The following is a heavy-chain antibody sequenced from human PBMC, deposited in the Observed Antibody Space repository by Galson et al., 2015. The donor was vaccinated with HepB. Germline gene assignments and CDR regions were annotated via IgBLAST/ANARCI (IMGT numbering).Heavy chain of an antibody. CDR3: AREPTPDYSSSWYDIDY. CDR1: GYTFTGYY. J-gene: IGHJ4*02. V-gene: IGHV1-2*02. D-gene: IGHD6-13*01. Sequence: SVKVSCKASGYTFTGYYMHWVRQAPGQGLEWMGWINPNSGGTNYAQKFQGRVTMTRDTSISTAYMELSSLRSEDTAVYYCAREPTPDYSSSWYDIDYWGQGTLVTVSS. CDR2: INPNSGGT.